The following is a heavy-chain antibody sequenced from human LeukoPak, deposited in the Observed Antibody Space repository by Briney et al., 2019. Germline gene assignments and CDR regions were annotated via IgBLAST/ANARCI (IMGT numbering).Heavy chain of an antibody. CDR1: GGSISSSSYY. Sequence: SETLSLTCTVSGGSISSSSYYWGWIRQPPGKGLEWIGSIYYSGSTYYNPSLKSRVTISVDTSKNQFSLKLSSVTAADTAVYYCARHVVVVTSADYYFDYWGQGTLVTVSS. D-gene: IGHD2-21*02. V-gene: IGHV4-39*01. CDR3: ARHVVVVTSADYYFDY. J-gene: IGHJ4*02. CDR2: IYYSGST.